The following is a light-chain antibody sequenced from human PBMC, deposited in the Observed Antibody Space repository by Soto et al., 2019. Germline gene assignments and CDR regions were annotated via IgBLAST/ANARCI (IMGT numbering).Light chain of an antibody. V-gene: IGKV3-20*01. Sequence: IVLTQSPGTLSLSPGERATLSCRASQSVTSSYLAWCQQKLGQAPRLLIYGASTRATGIPDRFSGSGSGTDFTLTISRLESEDFAVYYCQQYHSLPITFGPGTKVDI. CDR3: QQYHSLPIT. CDR2: GAS. J-gene: IGKJ3*01. CDR1: QSVTSSY.